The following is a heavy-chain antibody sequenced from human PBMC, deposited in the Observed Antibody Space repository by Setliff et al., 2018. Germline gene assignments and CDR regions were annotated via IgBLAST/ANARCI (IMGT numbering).Heavy chain of an antibody. Sequence: GGSLRLSCEASGFTFSNYWMSWVRQTAGKGPEWVAYIKQDGSEKYYVDSVKGRFTISRDNAQNSLYLQMNSLRAEDTAVYYCVRVGRVGDCYIPYYYYYYMDVWGKGTTVTVSS. V-gene: IGHV3-7*01. D-gene: IGHD2-21*01. CDR1: GFTFSNYW. CDR2: IKQDGSEK. CDR3: VRVGRVGDCYIPYYYYYYMDV. J-gene: IGHJ6*03.